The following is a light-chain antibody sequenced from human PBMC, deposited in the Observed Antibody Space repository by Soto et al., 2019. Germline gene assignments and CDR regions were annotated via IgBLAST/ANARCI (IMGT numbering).Light chain of an antibody. Sequence: ELVLRQYPGTMSLSRGGRDIVGCRASQNLGTLYLAWFQQKSGQAPRLLIYSASRRATGIPDRFTVSGSGTDLTLTINRVEPEDFAVYYGQQYGSSPITFGQGTRLEIK. CDR1: QNLGTLY. CDR3: QQYGSSPIT. V-gene: IGKV3-20*01. J-gene: IGKJ5*01. CDR2: SAS.